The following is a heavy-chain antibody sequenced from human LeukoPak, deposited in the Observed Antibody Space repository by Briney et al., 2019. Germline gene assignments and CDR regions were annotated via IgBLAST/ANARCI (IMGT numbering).Heavy chain of an antibody. D-gene: IGHD6-19*01. CDR1: GFTFSSYS. Sequence: GGSLRLSGAASGFTFSSYSMNWVRQAPGKGLEWVSSISSSSSYIYYADSVKGRFTISRDDANNSLYLQMNSLRGEDTAVYYCARDKKTPGIAVAGSINWGQGTLVTVSS. J-gene: IGHJ4*02. CDR3: ARDKKTPGIAVAGSIN. CDR2: ISSSSSYI. V-gene: IGHV3-21*01.